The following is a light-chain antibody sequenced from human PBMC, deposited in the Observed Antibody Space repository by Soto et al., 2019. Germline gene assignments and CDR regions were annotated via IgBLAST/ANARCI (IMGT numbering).Light chain of an antibody. V-gene: IGLV2-23*01. CDR1: SSDVGSYNL. CDR3: YSYAGENLYV. J-gene: IGLJ1*01. CDR2: EGT. Sequence: QPVLTQPASVSASPGQSITIPCTGTSSDVGSYNLVSWFQQHPGKVPKLLIYEGTKRPSGLSDRFSGSKSGNTASLTISGLHAEDEADYYCYSYAGENLYVFGTGTKLTVL.